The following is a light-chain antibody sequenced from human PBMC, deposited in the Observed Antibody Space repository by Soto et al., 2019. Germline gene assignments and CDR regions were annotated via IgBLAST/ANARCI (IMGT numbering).Light chain of an antibody. Sequence: DIQLTQSPSSLSASVGDRVTITCRASQSIRSYLNWYQQKPGKAPKLLIYAASSLQTGVSSRFSGSGSGTDFPLTISNLQPEDYATYYCKQTSSTPTFGGGTKVEIK. J-gene: IGKJ4*01. CDR1: QSIRSY. CDR3: KQTSSTPT. V-gene: IGKV1-39*01. CDR2: AAS.